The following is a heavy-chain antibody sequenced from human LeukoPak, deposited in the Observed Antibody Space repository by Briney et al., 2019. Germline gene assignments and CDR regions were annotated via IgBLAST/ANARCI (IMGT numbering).Heavy chain of an antibody. V-gene: IGHV4-39*07. J-gene: IGHJ4*02. CDR1: GGSISSSSYY. CDR2: IYYSGST. CDR3: ARGGAHFDY. D-gene: IGHD4/OR15-4a*01. Sequence: SETLSLTCTVSGGSISSSSYYWGWIRQPPGKGLEWIGSIYYSGSTYYNPSLKSRVTISVDTSKNQFSLKLSSVTAADTAVYYCARGGAHFDYWGQGTLVTVSS.